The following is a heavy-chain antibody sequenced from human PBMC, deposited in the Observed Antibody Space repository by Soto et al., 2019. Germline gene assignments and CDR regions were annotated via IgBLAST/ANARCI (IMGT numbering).Heavy chain of an antibody. CDR3: ARGPDFWSGYRAAEAHY. Sequence: ASVKVSCKASGYTFTSYDINWVRQATGQGLEWMGWMNPNSGNTGYAQKFQGRVTMTRNTSISTAYMELSSLRSEDTAVYYCARGPDFWSGYRAAEAHYWGQGTLVTVSS. D-gene: IGHD3-3*01. CDR2: MNPNSGNT. V-gene: IGHV1-8*01. J-gene: IGHJ4*02. CDR1: GYTFTSYD.